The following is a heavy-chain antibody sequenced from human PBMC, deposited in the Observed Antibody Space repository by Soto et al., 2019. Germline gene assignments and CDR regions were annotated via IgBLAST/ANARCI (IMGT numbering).Heavy chain of an antibody. CDR1: GYTFTSYG. J-gene: IGHJ4*02. CDR2: ISAYNGNT. CDR3: ARVDGGTGTLFPPPTIDY. V-gene: IGHV1-18*01. Sequence: GASLKVSCKASGYTFTSYGISWVRQAPGQGLEWMGWISAYNGNTNYAQKLQGRVTMTTDTSTSTAYMELRSLRSDDTAVYYCARVDGGTGTLFPPPTIDYWGQGTLVTVSS. D-gene: IGHD1-7*01.